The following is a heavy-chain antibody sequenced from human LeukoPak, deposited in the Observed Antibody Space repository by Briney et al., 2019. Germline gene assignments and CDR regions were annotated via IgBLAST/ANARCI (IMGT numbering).Heavy chain of an antibody. CDR2: IKSKTDGGTT. D-gene: IGHD6-19*01. CDR1: GFTVSNAW. V-gene: IGHV3-15*01. CDR3: TTPDPRSSGWRSGYYYGMDV. Sequence: PGGSLRLSCAASGFTVSNAWMSWVRQAPGKGREWVGRIKSKTDGGTTDYAAPVKGRFTISRDDSKNTLYLQMNSLKTEDTAVYYCTTPDPRSSGWRSGYYYGMDVWGQGTTVTVSS. J-gene: IGHJ6*01.